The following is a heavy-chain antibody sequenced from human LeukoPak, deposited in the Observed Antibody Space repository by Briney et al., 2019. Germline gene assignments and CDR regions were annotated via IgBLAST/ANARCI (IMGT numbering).Heavy chain of an antibody. CDR3: ARATDPRTVGSSFRTHFDY. CDR1: GYTFTSYA. CDR2: INTNTGNP. J-gene: IGHJ4*02. V-gene: IGHV7-4-1*02. Sequence: ASVKVSCKASGYTFTSYAMNWVRQAPGQGLEWMGWINTNTGNPTYAQGFTGRFVFSLDTSVSTAYLQISSLKAEDTAVYYCARATDPRTVGSSFRTHFDYWGQGTLVTVSS. D-gene: IGHD6-13*01.